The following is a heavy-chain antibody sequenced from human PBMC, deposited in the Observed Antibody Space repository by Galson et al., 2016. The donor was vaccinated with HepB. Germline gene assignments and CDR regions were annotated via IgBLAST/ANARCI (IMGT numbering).Heavy chain of an antibody. CDR1: GGSMNSGGYC. V-gene: IGHV4-31*03. CDR2: ISYSGST. Sequence: TLSLTCTVSGGSMNSGGYCWTWIRQYPGKGLEWIGYISYSGSTNYNPSLKSRVTMSVDTSKNQFSLRLSSVTAADTAVYYCARDQTGLDAFDFWGQGTMVTVSS. J-gene: IGHJ3*01. D-gene: IGHD3/OR15-3a*01. CDR3: ARDQTGLDAFDF.